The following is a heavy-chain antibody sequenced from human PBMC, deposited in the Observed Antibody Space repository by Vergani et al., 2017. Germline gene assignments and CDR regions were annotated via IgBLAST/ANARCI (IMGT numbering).Heavy chain of an antibody. J-gene: IGHJ4*02. D-gene: IGHD5-12*01. V-gene: IGHV2-70*01. Sequence: QVTLRESGPALVKPTQTLTLTCTFSGFSILTSEMCVSWIRQPPGKALEWLALIDWNDNKYFNTSLKTRLTMSKDASKNQVVLTMTNMDPVDTATYYCARIRRRGRSGYDIFDFWGQGILVT. CDR1: GFSILTSEMC. CDR3: ARIRRRGRSGYDIFDF. CDR2: IDWNDNK.